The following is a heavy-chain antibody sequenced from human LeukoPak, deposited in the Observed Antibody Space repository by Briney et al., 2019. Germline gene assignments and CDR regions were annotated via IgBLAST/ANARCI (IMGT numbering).Heavy chain of an antibody. J-gene: IGHJ4*02. CDR1: GVPISGGRYY. D-gene: IGHD3-3*01. Sequence: SETLSLTCTVSGVPISGGRYYWGWIRQPPGKGLEWIGSAYYNGDTLDNPSLKSRVILSVDMSKNQFSVELTSVTAAETAVYYCARHASGVFDYWGLGILVTVSS. CDR3: ARHASGVFDY. CDR2: AYYNGDT. V-gene: IGHV4-39*01.